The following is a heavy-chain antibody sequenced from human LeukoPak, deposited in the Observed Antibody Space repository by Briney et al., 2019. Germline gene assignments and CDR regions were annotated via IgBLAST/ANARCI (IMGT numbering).Heavy chain of an antibody. J-gene: IGHJ4*02. CDR2: INPNSGGT. Sequence: ASVKVSCKASGYTFSGYYMHWVRQAPGQGLEWMGWINPNSGGTNYAQKFQGRVTMTRDTSISTAYMELSRLRSDDTAVYYCARDKEYSSGWTALYELRAMVYWGQGTLVTVSS. CDR3: ARDKEYSSGWTALYELRAMVY. CDR1: GYTFSGYY. D-gene: IGHD6-19*01. V-gene: IGHV1-2*02.